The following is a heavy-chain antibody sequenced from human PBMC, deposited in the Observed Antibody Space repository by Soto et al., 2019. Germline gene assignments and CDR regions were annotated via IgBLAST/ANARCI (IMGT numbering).Heavy chain of an antibody. CDR3: AKDSDAFHI. J-gene: IGHJ3*02. CDR1: GFTLDDYA. CDR2: ISWNSGSI. V-gene: IGHV3-9*01. Sequence: EVQLVESGGGLVQPGRSLRLSCAASGFTLDDYAIHWVRQTPGKGLEWVSGISWNSGSIGYSDSVKGRFTISRDNAKNSLYLQMNSLRAEDTALYYCAKDSDAFHIWGQGTMVTVSS.